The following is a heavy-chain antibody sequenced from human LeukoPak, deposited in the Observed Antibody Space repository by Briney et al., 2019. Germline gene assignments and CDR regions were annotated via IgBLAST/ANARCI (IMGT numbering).Heavy chain of an antibody. V-gene: IGHV5-51*01. D-gene: IGHD3-22*01. J-gene: IGHJ3*02. CDR1: GYSFTNYW. CDR2: IYPGDSDT. Sequence: GEFLKISCKGSGYSFTNYWIGWVRQMPGKGLEWMGIIYPGDSDTTYSPSFQGQVTISADKSISTAYLQWSSLKASDTAMYYCARSYYYDSSAYYQGAFDIWGQGTMVTVS. CDR3: ARSYYYDSSAYYQGAFDI.